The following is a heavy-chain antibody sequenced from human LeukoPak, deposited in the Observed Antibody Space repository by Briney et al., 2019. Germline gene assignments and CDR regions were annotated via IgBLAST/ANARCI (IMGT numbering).Heavy chain of an antibody. Sequence: GGSLRLSCAASGFTVSDNYMSWDRQAPGKGLEWVSVIYSDGSTYYADSVKGRFTISRDNSKNTVYLQMNSLRAEDTAVYYCARDPGYSYGYDYWGQGTLVTVSS. V-gene: IGHV3-66*01. D-gene: IGHD5-18*01. CDR3: ARDPGYSYGYDY. J-gene: IGHJ4*02. CDR2: IYSDGST. CDR1: GFTVSDNY.